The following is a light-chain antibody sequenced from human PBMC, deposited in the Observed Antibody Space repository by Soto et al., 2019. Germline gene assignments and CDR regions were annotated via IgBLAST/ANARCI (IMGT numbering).Light chain of an antibody. CDR3: QQYYSTPLT. Sequence: IVMTQSSDSLALSLCDRSTINCKSSQSVLYSSNNKNYLAWYQQKPGQPPKLLIYWASTRESGVPDRFSGSGSGTDFTLTISSLQAEDVAVYYCQQYYSTPLTFGGGTKVDI. J-gene: IGKJ4*01. CDR2: WAS. V-gene: IGKV4-1*01. CDR1: QSVLYSSNNKNY.